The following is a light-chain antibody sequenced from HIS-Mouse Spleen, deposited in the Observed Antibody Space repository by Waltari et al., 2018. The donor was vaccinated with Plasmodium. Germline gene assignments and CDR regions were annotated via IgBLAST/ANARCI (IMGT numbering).Light chain of an antibody. Sequence: QSALTQPPSASGSPGPSVTISCTGTSSDVGGYPLVTCSQQPPGKAPKLMTYEVSKRPSGFTDRFSGSKSGNTASLTVSGLQAEDEADYYCSSYAGSNNLVFGGGTKLTVL. CDR1: SSDVGGYPL. V-gene: IGLV2-8*01. J-gene: IGLJ2*01. CDR2: EVS. CDR3: SSYAGSNNLV.